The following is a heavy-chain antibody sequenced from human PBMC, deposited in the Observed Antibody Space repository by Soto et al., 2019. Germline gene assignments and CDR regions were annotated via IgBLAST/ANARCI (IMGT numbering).Heavy chain of an antibody. CDR2: IYWDDDK. J-gene: IGHJ4*02. CDR3: AHRKKTVIVATYFDY. D-gene: IGHD1-1*01. CDR1: GFSLTTSGEG. Sequence: QITLRESGPALVKPTQTLTLTCTFSGFSLTTSGEGVGWIRQPPGKAPEWLALIYWDDDKRYSPSLKNRLTTXGDTSRSQVVLTMTHMDPVDTATYYCAHRKKTVIVATYFDYWGQGTLVTVSS. V-gene: IGHV2-5*02.